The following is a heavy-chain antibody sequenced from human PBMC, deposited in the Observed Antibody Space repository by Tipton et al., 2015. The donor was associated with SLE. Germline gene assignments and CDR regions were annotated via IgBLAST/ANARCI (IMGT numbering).Heavy chain of an antibody. CDR1: GGSISSGSYY. V-gene: IGHV4-61*02. D-gene: IGHD2-2*01. CDR3: ASVVVVPVAKLEWFDP. J-gene: IGHJ5*02. CDR2: IYTSGST. Sequence: TLSLTCTVSGGSISSGSYYWSWIRQPAGKGLEWIGRIYTSGSTNYNPSLKSRVTISVDTSKNQFSLKLSSVTAADTAVYYCASVVVVPVAKLEWFDPWGQGTLVTVSS.